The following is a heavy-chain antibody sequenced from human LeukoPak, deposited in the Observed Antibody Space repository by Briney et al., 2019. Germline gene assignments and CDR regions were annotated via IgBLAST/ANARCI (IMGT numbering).Heavy chain of an antibody. CDR1: GGSISSSSYY. D-gene: IGHD2-21*02. CDR3: ARDLRIAYCGGDCYSSWFDP. CDR2: IYYSGST. V-gene: IGHV4-39*07. Sequence: SETLSLTCTVSGGSISSSSYYWGWIRQPPGKGLEWIGSIYYSGSTYYNPSPKSRVTISVDTSKNQFSLKLSSVTAADTAVYYCARDLRIAYCGGDCYSSWFDPWGQGTLVTVSS. J-gene: IGHJ5*02.